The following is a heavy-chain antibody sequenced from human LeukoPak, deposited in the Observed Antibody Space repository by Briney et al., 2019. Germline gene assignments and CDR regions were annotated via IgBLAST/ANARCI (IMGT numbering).Heavy chain of an antibody. V-gene: IGHV3-53*05. Sequence: GGSLRLSCAASGFTVSSNYMTWVRQAPGKGLEWVSVIYSGGSTYYADSVKGRFTISRDNSKNTLSLQMNSLRAEDTAVYYCAKDFSSWFDYWGQGTLVTVSS. J-gene: IGHJ4*02. CDR1: GFTVSSNY. CDR2: IYSGGST. CDR3: AKDFSSWFDY. D-gene: IGHD6-13*01.